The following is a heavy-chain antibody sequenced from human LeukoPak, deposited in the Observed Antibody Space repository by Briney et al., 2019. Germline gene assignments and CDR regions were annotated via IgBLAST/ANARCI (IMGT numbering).Heavy chain of an antibody. Sequence: GGSLRLSCAASGFTFSSYAMHWVRQAPGKGLEWVSGISWNSGSIGYADSVKGRFTISRDNAKNSLYLQMNSLRAEDTALYYCVKDIAAAGTDPLDYWGQGTLVTVSS. CDR2: ISWNSGSI. CDR3: VKDIAAAGTDPLDY. V-gene: IGHV3-9*01. J-gene: IGHJ4*02. CDR1: GFTFSSYA. D-gene: IGHD6-13*01.